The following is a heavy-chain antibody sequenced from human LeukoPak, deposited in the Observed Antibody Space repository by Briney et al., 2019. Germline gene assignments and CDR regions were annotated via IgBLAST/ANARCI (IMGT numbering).Heavy chain of an antibody. CDR3: ARGPYYYDSSGYYIPYYGMDV. J-gene: IGHJ6*02. V-gene: IGHV4-34*01. D-gene: IGHD3-22*01. Sequence: SETLSLTCAVYGGSFSGYYWSWIRQPPGKGLEWIGEINHSGSTNYNPSLKSRVTISVDTSKNQFSLKLSSVTAADTAVYYCARGPYYYDSSGYYIPYYGMDVWGQGTTVTVSS. CDR1: GGSFSGYY. CDR2: INHSGST.